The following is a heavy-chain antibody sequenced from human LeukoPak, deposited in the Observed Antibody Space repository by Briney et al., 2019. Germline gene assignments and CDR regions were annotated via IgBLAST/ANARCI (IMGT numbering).Heavy chain of an antibody. D-gene: IGHD3-9*01. CDR1: GFTFDDYA. CDR3: AKASLVLRYFDWLLPPDY. V-gene: IGHV3-9*01. CDR2: ISWNSGSI. Sequence: PGRSLRLSCAASGFTFDDYAMHWVRHAPGKGLEWDSGISWNSGSIGYADSVKGRFTISRDNAKNSLYLQMNSLRAEDTALYYCAKASLVLRYFDWLLPPDYWGQGTLVTVSS. J-gene: IGHJ4*02.